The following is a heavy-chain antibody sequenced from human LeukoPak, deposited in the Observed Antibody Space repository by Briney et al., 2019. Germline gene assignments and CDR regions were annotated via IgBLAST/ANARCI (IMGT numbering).Heavy chain of an antibody. V-gene: IGHV6-1*01. J-gene: IGHJ3*02. CDR1: GDSVASNSAA. CDR2: TYYKSQWYN. D-gene: IGHD3-10*01. Sequence: SQTLSLTCAISGDSVASNSAAWNWIRQSPSRGLEWLGRTYYKSQWYNDYAVSVKSRITVNPDTSKNQFSLQLNSVTPGDTAVYYCAREIRPNGDAFDIWGQGTMVTVSS. CDR3: AREIRPNGDAFDI.